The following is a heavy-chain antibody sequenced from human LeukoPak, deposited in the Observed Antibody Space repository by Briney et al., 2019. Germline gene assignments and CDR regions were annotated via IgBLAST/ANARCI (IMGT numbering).Heavy chain of an antibody. CDR3: AKDGEEYDSSGYLFHY. CDR2: ISWNSGSI. Sequence: GGSLRLSCAASGFTFDDYAMHWVRQAPGKGLEWVSGISWNSGSIGYADSVKGRFTISRDNAKNSLYLQMNSLRAEDTALYYCAKDGEEYDSSGYLFHYWGQGTLVTVSS. J-gene: IGHJ4*02. D-gene: IGHD3-22*01. CDR1: GFTFDDYA. V-gene: IGHV3-9*01.